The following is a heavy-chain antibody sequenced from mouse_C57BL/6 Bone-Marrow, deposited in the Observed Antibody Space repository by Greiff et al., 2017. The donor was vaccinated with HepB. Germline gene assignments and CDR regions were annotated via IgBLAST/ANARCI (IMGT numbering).Heavy chain of an antibody. D-gene: IGHD4-1*01. Sequence: QVQLQQSGAELARPGASVKLSCKASGYTFTSYGISWVKQRTGQGLEWIGEIYPRSGNTYYNEKFKGKATLTADKSSSTAYMELRSLTSEDSAVYFCARGRASNWVDYWGQGTTLPVSS. CDR3: ARGRASNWVDY. CDR1: GYTFTSYG. V-gene: IGHV1-81*01. CDR2: IYPRSGNT. J-gene: IGHJ2*01.